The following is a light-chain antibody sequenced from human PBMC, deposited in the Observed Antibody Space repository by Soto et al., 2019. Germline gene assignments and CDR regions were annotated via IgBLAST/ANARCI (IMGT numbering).Light chain of an antibody. V-gene: IGKV1-39*01. CDR1: QSINSY. J-gene: IGKJ5*01. Sequence: DVQMTQSPSSLSASVGDRVTITCRASQSINSYLNWYQQAPGKAPKFLIYAASSLQSGVPSRFSGSGSGTDFTLTISSLQPEDFATYYCQQSYSTPITFGQGTRLEIK. CDR3: QQSYSTPIT. CDR2: AAS.